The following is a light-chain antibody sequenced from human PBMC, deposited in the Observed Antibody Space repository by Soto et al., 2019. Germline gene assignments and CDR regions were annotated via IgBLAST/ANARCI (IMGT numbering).Light chain of an antibody. CDR2: QAS. CDR1: QSISNL. V-gene: IGKV1-5*03. J-gene: IGKJ1*01. CDR3: QHPNNLLT. Sequence: DIQMTQSPSTLSASVGDRVSITCRASQSISNLLAWYQQKPGKAPQLLIYQASTLGSGVPSRFSGSRSGTEFTLTISSLQSDDFASYYCQHPNNLLTFGQGTKVEI.